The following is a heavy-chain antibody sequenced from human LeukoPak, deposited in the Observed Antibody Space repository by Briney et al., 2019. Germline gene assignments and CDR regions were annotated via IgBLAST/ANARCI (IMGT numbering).Heavy chain of an antibody. D-gene: IGHD3-16*01. Sequence: SGGSLRLSCAASGFTFSSYAMSWVRQAPGKGLEWVSAISGSGGNTYYADSVKGRFTISRDNSKNTLFLQMNSLRAEDTAVYYCARDDALGDNALDIWGQGTMVTVSS. CDR2: ISGSGGNT. CDR1: GFTFSSYA. CDR3: ARDDALGDNALDI. J-gene: IGHJ3*02. V-gene: IGHV3-23*01.